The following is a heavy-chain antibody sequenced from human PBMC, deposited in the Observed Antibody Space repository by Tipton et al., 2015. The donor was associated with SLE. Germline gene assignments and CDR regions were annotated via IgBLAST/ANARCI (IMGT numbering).Heavy chain of an antibody. D-gene: IGHD3-16*01. J-gene: IGHJ4*02. V-gene: IGHV1-18*01. CDR2: ISAYNGNT. Sequence: QLVQSGAEVKKPGASVKVPCKASGYTFTSYGVSWVRQAPGQGLEWMGWISAYNGNTNYAQKLQGRVTMTTDTSTSTAYMELRSLRSDDTAMYYCASTFLGNGYLDYWGQGTLVTVSS. CDR3: ASTFLGNGYLDY. CDR1: GYTFTSYG.